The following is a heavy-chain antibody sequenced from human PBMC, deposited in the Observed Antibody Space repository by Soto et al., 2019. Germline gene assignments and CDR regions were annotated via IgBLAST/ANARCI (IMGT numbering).Heavy chain of an antibody. V-gene: IGHV2-5*02. D-gene: IGHD3-16*01. J-gene: IGHJ5*02. CDR1: GFSLTTRGVG. CDR3: AHIPNYYQYDWFDA. Sequence: QITLKESGPTLVKPTQTLTLTCTFSGFSLTTRGVGVGWIRQPPGKALECLALIYWDDDKRYSPSLLSRLSITKDTSKNQVVLTMTNVDPVDTATYYCAHIPNYYQYDWFDAWGQGTLVSVSS. CDR2: IYWDDDK.